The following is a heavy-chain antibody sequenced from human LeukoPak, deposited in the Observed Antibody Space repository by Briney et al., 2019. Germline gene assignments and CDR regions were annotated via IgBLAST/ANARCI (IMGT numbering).Heavy chain of an antibody. Sequence: ASVKVSCKVSGYTLTELSMHWVRQAPGKGLEWMGGFDPEDGETIYAQKFQGRVTMTEDTSTDTAYMELSSLRSEDTAVYYCARDRNYYDSSGYSHVGYLQHWGQGTLVTVSS. J-gene: IGHJ1*01. CDR3: ARDRNYYDSSGYSHVGYLQH. V-gene: IGHV1-24*01. CDR2: FDPEDGET. D-gene: IGHD3-22*01. CDR1: GYTLTELS.